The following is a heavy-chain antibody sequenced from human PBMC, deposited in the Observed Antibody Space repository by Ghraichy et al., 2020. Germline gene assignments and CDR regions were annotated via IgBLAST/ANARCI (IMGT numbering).Heavy chain of an antibody. D-gene: IGHD1-26*01. V-gene: IGHV3-9*01. Sequence: GGSLRLSCAASGFTFDDYAMHWVRQAPGKGLEWVSGISWNSGSIGYADSVKGRFTISRDNAKNSLYLQMNSLRAEDTALYYCAKDMGISHPCYYYYYGMDVWGQGTTVT. CDR3: AKDMGISHPCYYYYYGMDV. J-gene: IGHJ6*02. CDR1: GFTFDDYA. CDR2: ISWNSGSI.